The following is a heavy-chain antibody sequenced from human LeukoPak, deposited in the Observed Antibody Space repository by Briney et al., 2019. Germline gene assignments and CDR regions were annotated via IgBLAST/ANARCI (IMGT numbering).Heavy chain of an antibody. CDR1: GFTFSSYS. J-gene: IGHJ6*04. CDR3: ARDCPPPSMVRGVIMYYYYYGMDV. CDR2: ISSSSSYI. Sequence: GGSLRLSCAASGFTFSSYSMNWVRQAPGKGLEWVSSISSSSSYIYYADSVKGRFTISRDNAKNSLYLQMNSLRAEDTAVYYWARDCPPPSMVRGVIMYYYYYGMDVWGKGTTVTVSS. V-gene: IGHV3-21*01. D-gene: IGHD3-10*01.